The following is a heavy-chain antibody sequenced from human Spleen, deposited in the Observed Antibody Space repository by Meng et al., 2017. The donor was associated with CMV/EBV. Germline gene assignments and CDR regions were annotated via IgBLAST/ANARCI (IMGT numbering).Heavy chain of an antibody. CDR3: AREAFGYYYGMDV. Sequence: GESLKISCAASGFTFSSYSLNWVRQAPGKGLEWVSYIGSSSSTKYYADSVKGRFSISRDNAKNSLFLQMNSLRAEDTAVYYCAREAFGYYYGMDVWGQGTTVTVSS. D-gene: IGHD3-10*01. CDR2: IGSSSSTK. V-gene: IGHV3-48*04. J-gene: IGHJ6*02. CDR1: GFTFSSYS.